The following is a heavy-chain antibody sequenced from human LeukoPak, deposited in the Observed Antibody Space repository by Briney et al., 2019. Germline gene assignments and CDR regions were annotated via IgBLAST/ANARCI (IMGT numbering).Heavy chain of an antibody. D-gene: IGHD2-2*01. V-gene: IGHV4-4*07. CDR1: GGSISSNY. CDR3: ARESPSKYVFDY. J-gene: IGHJ4*02. CDR2: IYTSGYT. Sequence: SETLSLTCTVSGGSISSNYWSWIRQPAGKGLEWIGRIYTSGYTNYNPSLKSRVTISRDTSKNQFSLEMSSVTAADTAVYYCARESPSKYVFDYWGQGILVTVSS.